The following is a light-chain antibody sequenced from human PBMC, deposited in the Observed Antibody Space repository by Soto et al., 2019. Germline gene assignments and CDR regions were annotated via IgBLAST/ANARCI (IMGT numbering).Light chain of an antibody. Sequence: EIVRTQSPATMSVSPGERATLSCRASQSVSTNLAWYQQKPCQPPRLLIYGAYTRATDIPARFSGSGSGTEFTLTIIGLQSEDFAVYYCQQYKNWPTYTFGQGTRLEIK. CDR1: QSVSTN. CDR3: QQYKNWPTYT. CDR2: GAY. V-gene: IGKV3-15*01. J-gene: IGKJ5*01.